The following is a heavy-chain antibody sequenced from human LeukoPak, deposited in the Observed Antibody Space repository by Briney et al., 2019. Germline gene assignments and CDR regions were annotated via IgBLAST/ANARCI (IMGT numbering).Heavy chain of an antibody. J-gene: IGHJ4*02. CDR1: GFTFSRNA. D-gene: IGHD1-26*01. Sequence: GGSLRLSCAASGFTFSRNAMNWVRQAPGKGLEWVASISGNGAGAYYADSVKGRFNISRDNSKNTLYLQMNSLRTEDTAVYYCVKDANYFHSGSYLIPFDFWGQGTLVTVSS. CDR2: ISGNGAGA. V-gene: IGHV3-23*01. CDR3: VKDANYFHSGSYLIPFDF.